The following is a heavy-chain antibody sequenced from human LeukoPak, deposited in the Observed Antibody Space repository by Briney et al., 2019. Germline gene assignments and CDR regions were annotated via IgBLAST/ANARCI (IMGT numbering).Heavy chain of an antibody. CDR3: AADFYRTQVFDY. CDR1: GFTFTSSA. CDR2: IVVGSGNT. Sequence: ASVKVSCKASGFTFTSSAMQWVRQARGQRLEWIGWIVVGSGNTNYAQKFQERVTITRDMSTSTAYMELSSLRSEDTAVYYCAADFYRTQVFDYWGQGTLVTVFS. J-gene: IGHJ4*02. V-gene: IGHV1-58*02. D-gene: IGHD2/OR15-2a*01.